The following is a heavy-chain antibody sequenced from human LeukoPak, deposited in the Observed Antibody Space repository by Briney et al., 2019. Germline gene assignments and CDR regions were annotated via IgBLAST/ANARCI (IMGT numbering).Heavy chain of an antibody. CDR2: INWNGGST. Sequence: GGSLRLSCAASGFTFDDYGMSWVRQAPGKGLEWVSGINWNGGSTGYAGSVKGRFTISRDNAKNSLYLQMNSLRAEDTALYYCAREGSSGWPEKSYYYYYMDVWGKGTTVTVSS. CDR3: AREGSSGWPEKSYYYYYMDV. CDR1: GFTFDDYG. J-gene: IGHJ6*03. D-gene: IGHD6-19*01. V-gene: IGHV3-20*04.